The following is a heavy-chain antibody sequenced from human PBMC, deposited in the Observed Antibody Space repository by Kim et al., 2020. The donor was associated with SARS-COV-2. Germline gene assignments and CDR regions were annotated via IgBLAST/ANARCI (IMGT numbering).Heavy chain of an antibody. CDR3: ARGGVPAYFDY. CDR2: T. J-gene: IGHJ4*02. V-gene: IGHV3-11*05. D-gene: IGHD3-10*01. Sequence: TNYADSVKGRFTISRDNAKNSLYLQMNSLRAEDTAVYYCARGGVPAYFDYWGQGTLVTVSS.